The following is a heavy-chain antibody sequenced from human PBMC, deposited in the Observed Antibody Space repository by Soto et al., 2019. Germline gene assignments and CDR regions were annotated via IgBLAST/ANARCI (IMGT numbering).Heavy chain of an antibody. CDR1: GYTFTSYD. CDR2: MNPNSGNT. D-gene: IGHD6-13*01. CDR3: ARGLSGRYSSSWYESSGWYYYYYMDV. Sequence: ASVKVSCKASGYTFTSYDINWVRQATGQGLEWMGWMNPNSGNTGYAQKFQGRVTMTRNTSISTAYMEVSSLRSEDTAVYYWARGLSGRYSSSWYESSGWYYYYYMDVWGKGTTVTVSS. J-gene: IGHJ6*03. V-gene: IGHV1-8*01.